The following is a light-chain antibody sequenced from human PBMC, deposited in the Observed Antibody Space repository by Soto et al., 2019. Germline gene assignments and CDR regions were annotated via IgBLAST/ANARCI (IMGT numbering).Light chain of an antibody. CDR3: HQYNSYWT. CDR2: KAS. V-gene: IGKV1-5*03. Sequence: DIQMTQSPSTLSASVGDRVTITCRASQSISSWLAWYQQKPGTAPKLLIYKASSLESGVPSRFSGSGSGTEFTLPISSLQPDDFATYYCHQYNSYWTFGQGTKVEIK. J-gene: IGKJ1*01. CDR1: QSISSW.